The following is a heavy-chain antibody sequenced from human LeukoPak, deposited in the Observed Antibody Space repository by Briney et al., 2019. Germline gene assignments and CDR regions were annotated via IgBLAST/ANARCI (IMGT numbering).Heavy chain of an antibody. D-gene: IGHD6-19*01. CDR1: GGSISNYY. V-gene: IGHV4-4*09. Sequence: SETLSLTCTVSGGSISNYYWNWIRQSPGKGLEWIGYILSSGSTHHNPSLTGRISLSVDTSKNQFSLKLSSVTAADTAVYYCASPEDRRAVAGEGFWDYWGQGTLVAVSS. CDR3: ASPEDRRAVAGEGFWDY. J-gene: IGHJ4*02. CDR2: ILSSGST.